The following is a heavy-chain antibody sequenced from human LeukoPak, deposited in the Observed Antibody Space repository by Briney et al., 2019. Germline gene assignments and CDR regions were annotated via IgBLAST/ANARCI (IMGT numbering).Heavy chain of an antibody. CDR3: ARDRHGMDV. CDR1: GGSISSSRYY. Sequence: PSETLSLTCIVSGGSISSSRYYWGWIRQPPGKGLEWIGSMYNNGITYYNPSLKSRVTISVDTSKNQFSLKLSSVTAADTAVYYCARDRHGMDVWGQGTTVTVSS. V-gene: IGHV4-39*07. J-gene: IGHJ6*02. CDR2: MYNNGIT.